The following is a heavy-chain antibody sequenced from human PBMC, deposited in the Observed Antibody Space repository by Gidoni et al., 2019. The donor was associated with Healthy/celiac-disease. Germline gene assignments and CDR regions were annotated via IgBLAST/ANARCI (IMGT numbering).Heavy chain of an antibody. CDR1: GFTFSSYS. CDR3: ARDLVHGYTRVGY. CDR2: ISSSSSYI. J-gene: IGHJ4*02. V-gene: IGHV3-21*01. Sequence: EVQLVESGGGLVKPGGSLRLSCAASGFTFSSYSMNWVRQAPGKGLEWVSSISSSSSYIYYADSVKGRFTISRDNAKNSLYLQMNSLRAEDTAVYYCARDLVHGYTRVGYWGQGTLVTVSS. D-gene: IGHD2-2*02.